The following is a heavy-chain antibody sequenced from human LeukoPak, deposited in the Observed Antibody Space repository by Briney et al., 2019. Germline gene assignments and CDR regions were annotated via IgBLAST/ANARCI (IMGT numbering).Heavy chain of an antibody. Sequence: GESLKISCKGSGYSFTNYWIGWVRQMPGKGLEWMGMIYPGDSDTRYSPSFEGQVTISADKSLSTAYLQWSSLKASDTAMYHCARGISSSWYMSAPYYFDYWGQGTLVTVSS. J-gene: IGHJ4*02. D-gene: IGHD6-13*01. CDR2: IYPGDSDT. CDR1: GYSFTNYW. CDR3: ARGISSSWYMSAPYYFDY. V-gene: IGHV5-51*01.